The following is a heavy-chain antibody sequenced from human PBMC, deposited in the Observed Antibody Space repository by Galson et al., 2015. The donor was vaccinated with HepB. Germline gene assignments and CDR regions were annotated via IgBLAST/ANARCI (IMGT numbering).Heavy chain of an antibody. CDR2: INAGNGNT. J-gene: IGHJ4*02. CDR1: AYSLTNYA. CDR3: ARDGARITIFGVAYYFDY. D-gene: IGHD3-3*01. V-gene: IGHV1-3*01. Sequence: SVKVSCKASAYSLTNYAIHWVRQAPGQRLEWMGWINAGNGNTKYSQRFQGRVTITRDTSASTAYMELSSLRSEDTAVYYCARDGARITIFGVAYYFDYWGRGTLVTVSS.